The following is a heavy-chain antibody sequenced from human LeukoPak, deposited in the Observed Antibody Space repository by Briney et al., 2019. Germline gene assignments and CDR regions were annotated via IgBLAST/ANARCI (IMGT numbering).Heavy chain of an antibody. CDR3: ARVATIPD. CDR2: INPNSGGT. Sequence: ASVKVSCKASGYTFPSYYMHWVRQAPGQGLEWMGRINPNSGGTIYAQKFQGRVTMTGDTSISTAYMELSRLTSDDMAVYYCARVATIPDWGQGTLVTVSS. V-gene: IGHV1-2*06. J-gene: IGHJ4*02. CDR1: GYTFPSYY. D-gene: IGHD5-12*01.